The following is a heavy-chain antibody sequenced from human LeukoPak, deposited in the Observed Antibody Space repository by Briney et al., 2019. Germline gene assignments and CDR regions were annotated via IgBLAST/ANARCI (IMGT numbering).Heavy chain of an antibody. CDR2: INSDGSST. V-gene: IGHV3-74*01. CDR3: ARDSGSYWGDSNWFDP. J-gene: IGHJ5*02. Sequence: QPGGSLRPSCAASGFTFSSYWMHWVRQAPGKGLVWVSRINSDGSSTSYADSVKGRFTISRDNAKNTLYLQMNSLRAEDTAVYYCARDSGSYWGDSNWFDPWGQGTLVTVSS. CDR1: GFTFSSYW. D-gene: IGHD1-26*01.